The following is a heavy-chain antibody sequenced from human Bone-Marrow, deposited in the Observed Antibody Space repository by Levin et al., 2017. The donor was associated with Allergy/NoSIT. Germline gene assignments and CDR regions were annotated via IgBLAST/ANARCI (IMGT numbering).Heavy chain of an antibody. V-gene: IGHV3-66*02. CDR3: AREAGYSGYDRAGGFDQ. CDR2: IFNDGRT. D-gene: IGHD5-12*01. CDR1: GFTVSTNY. Sequence: HPGESLKISCAVSGFTVSTNYINWVRQAPGKGLEWVSVIFNDGRTYYADSVKGRFTISRDSSKNTLYLQMNSLRLEDTAVYYCAREAGYSGYDRAGGFDQWGQGTLVTVSS. J-gene: IGHJ4*02.